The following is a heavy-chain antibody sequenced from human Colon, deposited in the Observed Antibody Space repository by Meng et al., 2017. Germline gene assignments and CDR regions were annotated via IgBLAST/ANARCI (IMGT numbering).Heavy chain of an antibody. Sequence: LDILIMTFGVCCCHVRSGAYYWSSIRQYQGKGLEWIGYIYYNGLTYYNRSLNSGVMMSVDTSMNQFSLNLSSLIDADTAVYSFARSWSYYVVGDHWGQGTLVTVS. CDR3: ARSWSYYVVGDH. J-gene: IGHJ4*02. CDR1: CCHVRSGAYY. D-gene: IGHD3-10*01. CDR2: IYYNGLT. V-gene: IGHV4-31*11.